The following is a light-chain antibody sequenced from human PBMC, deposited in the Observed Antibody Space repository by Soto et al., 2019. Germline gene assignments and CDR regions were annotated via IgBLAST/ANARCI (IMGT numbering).Light chain of an antibody. J-gene: IGLJ2*01. Sequence: QSALTQPPSVSGSPGQSVTISCTGTSSDVGSYNRVSWYQQPPGTAPKLMIYEVSNRPSGVPDRFSGSKSGNTASLTISGPQAEEEADYSCSSYTTSSPVVFGGGTKLTAL. CDR1: SSDVGSYNR. CDR2: EVS. CDR3: SSYTTSSPVV. V-gene: IGLV2-18*02.